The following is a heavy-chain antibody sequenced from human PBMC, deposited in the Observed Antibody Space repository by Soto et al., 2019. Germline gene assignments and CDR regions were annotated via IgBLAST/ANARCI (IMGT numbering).Heavy chain of an antibody. J-gene: IGHJ4*02. CDR1: GGSISSSNW. CDR3: ARAVAGTSYYFDY. V-gene: IGHV4-4*02. D-gene: IGHD6-19*01. CDR2: IYHSGST. Sequence: PSETLSLTCAACGGSISSSNWWGWVRQPPGKGLEWIGEIYHSGSTNYNPSLKSRVTISVDKSKNQFSLKLSPVTAADTAVYYCARAVAGTSYYFDYWGQGTLVTVSS.